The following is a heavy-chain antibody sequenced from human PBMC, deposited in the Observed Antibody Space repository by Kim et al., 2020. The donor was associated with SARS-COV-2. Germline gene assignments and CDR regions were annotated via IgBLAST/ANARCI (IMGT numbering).Heavy chain of an antibody. J-gene: IGHJ4*02. Sequence: ASVNVSCKASGYTFTSYAMHWVRQAPGQRLEWMGWINAGNCNTKYSQKFQGRVTITRDTSASTAYMELSSLRSEDTAVYYCARVGGEIAVAGIFDYWGQGTLVTVSS. CDR1: GYTFTSYA. CDR2: INAGNCNT. V-gene: IGHV1-3*01. D-gene: IGHD6-19*01. CDR3: ARVGGEIAVAGIFDY.